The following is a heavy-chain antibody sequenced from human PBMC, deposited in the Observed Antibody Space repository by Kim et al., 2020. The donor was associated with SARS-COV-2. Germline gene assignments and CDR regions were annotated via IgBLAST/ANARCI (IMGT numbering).Heavy chain of an antibody. Sequence: AQKFQGRVTMTRDTSTSTVYMELSSLRSEDTAVYYWARDRYDSSGFLFDYWGQGTLVTVSS. D-gene: IGHD3-22*01. CDR3: ARDRYDSSGFLFDY. V-gene: IGHV1-46*01. J-gene: IGHJ4*02.